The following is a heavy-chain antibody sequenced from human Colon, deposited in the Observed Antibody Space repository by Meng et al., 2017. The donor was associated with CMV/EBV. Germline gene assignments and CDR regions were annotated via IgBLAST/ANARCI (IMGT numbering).Heavy chain of an antibody. Sequence: ASVKVSCKGSNYTFTNYGIAWGRQAPGQGLEWMGWISAYNGKTKYEEKLQDRVTMTTDTSTSTAYMELRTLRSDDTAVYYCARGSSSTMFGDYYYGMDVWGQGTTVTVSS. D-gene: IGHD3-3*01. J-gene: IGHJ6*02. V-gene: IGHV1-18*01. CDR3: ARGSSSTMFGDYYYGMDV. CDR1: NYTFTNYG. CDR2: ISAYNGKT.